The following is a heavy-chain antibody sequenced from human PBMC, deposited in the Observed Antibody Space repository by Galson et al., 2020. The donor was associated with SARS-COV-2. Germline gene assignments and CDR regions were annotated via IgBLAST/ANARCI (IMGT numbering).Heavy chain of an antibody. CDR3: ARDGGRDGYKFGFDY. Sequence: GGSLRLSCAASGFTFSSYAMHWVRQAPGKGLEWVAVISYDGSNKYYADSVKGRFTISRDNSKNTLYLQMNSLRAEDTAVYYCARDGGRDGYKFGFDYWGQGTLVTVSS. J-gene: IGHJ4*02. CDR2: ISYDGSNK. CDR1: GFTFSSYA. V-gene: IGHV3-30*04. D-gene: IGHD5-12*01.